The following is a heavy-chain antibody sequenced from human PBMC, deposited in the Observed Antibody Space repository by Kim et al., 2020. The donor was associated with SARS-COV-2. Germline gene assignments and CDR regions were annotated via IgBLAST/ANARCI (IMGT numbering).Heavy chain of an antibody. CDR1: GLTFSNYG. J-gene: IGHJ4*02. D-gene: IGHD3-10*01. CDR3: AKGAMFRGADHDY. CDR2: ISYDGSTE. Sequence: GGSLRLSCAASGLTFSNYGMHWVRQAPGKGLEWVAVISYDGSTEYYADSVKGRFTISRDNSKNMLYLLMNSLRTEDTAVYYCAKGAMFRGADHDYWGQGTLVIVSS. V-gene: IGHV3-30*18.